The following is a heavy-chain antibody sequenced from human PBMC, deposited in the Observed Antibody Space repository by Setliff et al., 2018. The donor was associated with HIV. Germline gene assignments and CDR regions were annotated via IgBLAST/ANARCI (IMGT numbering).Heavy chain of an antibody. CDR1: GYTFTNYG. V-gene: IGHV1-18*01. D-gene: IGHD2-21*01. Sequence: ASVKVSCKASGYTFTNYGISWVRQAPGQGLEWMGWISAYSGNTHYAQKYQGRVTFTRDSSASTVYMEMSSLRSEDTAMFYCARGDFDFWGQGTLVTVSS. CDR3: ARGDFDF. J-gene: IGHJ4*02. CDR2: ISAYSGNT.